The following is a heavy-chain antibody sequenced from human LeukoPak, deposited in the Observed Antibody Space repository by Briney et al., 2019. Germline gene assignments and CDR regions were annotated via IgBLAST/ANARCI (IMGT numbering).Heavy chain of an antibody. Sequence: SETLSLTCAVYGGSFTGYYWNWIRQPPGKGLEWIGEIEHSGSTKYNPSLRSRVTISADTSKNQFSLKMSSVTAADTAVYYCARTSGDWLSWAWIGVDVWGKGTTVTVSS. CDR2: IEHSGST. D-gene: IGHD3-9*01. CDR3: ARTSGDWLSWAWIGVDV. CDR1: GGSFTGYY. V-gene: IGHV4-34*01. J-gene: IGHJ6*04.